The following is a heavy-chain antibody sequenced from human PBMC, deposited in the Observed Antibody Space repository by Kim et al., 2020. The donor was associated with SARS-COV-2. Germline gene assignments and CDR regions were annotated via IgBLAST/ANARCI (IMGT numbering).Heavy chain of an antibody. CDR1: GFTFSSYG. CDR2: ISYDGSNK. Sequence: GGSLRLSCAASGFTFSSYGMHWVRHAPGKGLEWVAVISYDGSNKFYADSVKGRFTISRDNSKNTLYLQMNSLRAEDTAVYYCAKGFGGDYVDYWGQGTLVTVSS. D-gene: IGHD3-3*01. V-gene: IGHV3-30*18. CDR3: AKGFGGDYVDY. J-gene: IGHJ4*02.